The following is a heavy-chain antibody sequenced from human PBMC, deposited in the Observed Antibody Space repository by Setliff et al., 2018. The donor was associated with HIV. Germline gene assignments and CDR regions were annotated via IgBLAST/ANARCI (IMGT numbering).Heavy chain of an antibody. CDR1: GFTFDISD. Sequence: GSLRLSCATSGFTFDISDMSWVRQAPGKGLEWVSSISSTGTYIYYADSMKGRFTISRDNAKNSLYLQMNSLRPEDTAVYYCAKDFQWSTVNTPLNYQYGMDVWGQGTTVTVSS. D-gene: IGHD4-17*01. CDR2: ISSTGTYI. CDR3: AKDFQWSTVNTPLNYQYGMDV. V-gene: IGHV3-21*01. J-gene: IGHJ6*02.